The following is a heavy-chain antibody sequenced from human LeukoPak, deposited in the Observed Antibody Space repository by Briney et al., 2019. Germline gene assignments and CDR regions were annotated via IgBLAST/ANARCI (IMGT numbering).Heavy chain of an antibody. CDR3: AKRGVVIRVILVGFHKEAYYFDS. CDR2: ISDRGSRT. J-gene: IGHJ4*02. V-gene: IGHV3-23*01. Sequence: GGSLRLSCAASGFMVSGNYMSWVRRAPGKGLEWVAGISDRGSRTNYADSVKGRFTISTDHPKNTLYLQMNSLRAEDTAVYFCAKRGVVIRVILVGFHKEAYYFDSWGQGALVTVSS. D-gene: IGHD3-22*01. CDR1: GFMVSGNY.